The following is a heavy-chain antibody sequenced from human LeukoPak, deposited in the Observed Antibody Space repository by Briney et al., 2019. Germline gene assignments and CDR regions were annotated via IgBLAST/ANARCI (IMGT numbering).Heavy chain of an antibody. J-gene: IGHJ6*03. Sequence: PSETLSLTCTVSGGSISRDSDYWGWIRQPPGKGLEWIGYIYYSGSTNYNPSLKSRVTISVDTSKNQFSLKLSSVTAADTAVYYCARVFDSSPTYMDVWGKGTTVTISS. CDR3: ARVFDSSPTYMDV. V-gene: IGHV4-61*01. CDR2: IYYSGST. CDR1: GGSISRDSDY. D-gene: IGHD5/OR15-5a*01.